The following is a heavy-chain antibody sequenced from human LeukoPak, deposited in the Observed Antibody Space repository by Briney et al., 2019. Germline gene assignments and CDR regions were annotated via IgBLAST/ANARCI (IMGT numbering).Heavy chain of an antibody. V-gene: IGHV3-21*01. J-gene: IGHJ2*01. D-gene: IGHD3-9*01. CDR1: GFTFRSHD. CDR2: ISNSRSYI. Sequence: PGGSLRLSCVASGFTFRSHDMNWVRQAPGKGLEWVSSISNSRSYIYYGDSVKGRFTISRDNAKKSLYLQMNSLRAEDTAVYYCARDSVTVLTPDNWYFDLWGRGTLVTVSS. CDR3: ARDSVTVLTPDNWYFDL.